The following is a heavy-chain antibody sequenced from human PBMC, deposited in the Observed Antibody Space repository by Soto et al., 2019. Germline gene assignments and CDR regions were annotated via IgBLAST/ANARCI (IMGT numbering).Heavy chain of an antibody. D-gene: IGHD2-2*01. CDR3: AKDPPWTVGPLALDV. Sequence: GGSLRLSCVASGFTFSTHAMSWVRQAPGKGLEWVSTFSGSGGNIYYAESVKGRLTISRDDSKNTLYLQMNSLRVEDTAVYYCAKDPPWTVGPLALDVWGQGTTVTVSS. CDR2: FSGSGGNI. CDR1: GFTFSTHA. J-gene: IGHJ6*02. V-gene: IGHV3-23*01.